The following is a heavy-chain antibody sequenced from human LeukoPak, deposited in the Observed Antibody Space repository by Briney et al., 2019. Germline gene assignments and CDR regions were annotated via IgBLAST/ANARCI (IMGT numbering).Heavy chain of an antibody. CDR3: ARGGWSMPY. D-gene: IGHD2-8*01. J-gene: IGHJ4*02. V-gene: IGHV4-59*01. Sequence: PSETLSLTCTVSGASISSYYWSWIRQPPGKGLEWIGYIYYSGRTNYNPSLKSRVTISVDTSKNQFSLKLSSVTAADTAVYCCARGGWSMPYWGQGTLVTVSS. CDR1: GASISSYY. CDR2: IYYSGRT.